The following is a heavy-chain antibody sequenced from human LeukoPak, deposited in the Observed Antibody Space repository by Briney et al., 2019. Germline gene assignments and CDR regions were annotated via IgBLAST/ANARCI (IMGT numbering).Heavy chain of an antibody. CDR1: GGSISSYY. V-gene: IGHV4-59*01. D-gene: IGHD6-13*01. J-gene: IGHJ3*01. CDR3: ARISSSNWYNERGAFDV. CDR2: VYYTGST. Sequence: SETLTLTCTVSGGSISSYYWSWVRQPPGKGLEWIGFVYYTGSTNYSPSLKSRVTISVDTSKNQFSLKLRSVTAADTAVYYCARISSSNWYNERGAFDVWGQGTMVTVSS.